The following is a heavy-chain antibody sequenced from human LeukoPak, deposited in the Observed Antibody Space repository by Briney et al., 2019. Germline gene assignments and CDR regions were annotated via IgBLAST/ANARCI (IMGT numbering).Heavy chain of an antibody. Sequence: GGSLRLSCAASGFTFSDNWMTWVRQAPGKGLEWVANINGDGSEVYSVDSVKGRFTISRDNAKNSLSLQMNSLRVDDTATYFCSSLGRGRYCSDTTCSDFALMDVGGTGTTVIVSS. J-gene: IGHJ6*03. CDR1: GFTFSDNW. CDR3: SSLGRGRYCSDTTCSDFALMDV. CDR2: INGDGSEV. D-gene: IGHD2-2*01. V-gene: IGHV3-7*01.